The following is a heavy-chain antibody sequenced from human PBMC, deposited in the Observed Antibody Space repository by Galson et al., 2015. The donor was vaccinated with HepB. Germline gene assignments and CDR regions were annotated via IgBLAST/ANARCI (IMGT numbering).Heavy chain of an antibody. CDR1: GFTFSSYW. V-gene: IGHV3-7*01. Sequence: SLRLSCAASGFTFSSYWMSWVRQAPGKGLEWVANIKQDGSEKYYVDSVKGRFTISRDNAKNSLYLQMNSLRAEDTAVYYCARIVLGWLQLRPWYFDLWGRGTLVTVSS. D-gene: IGHD5-24*01. J-gene: IGHJ2*01. CDR3: ARIVLGWLQLRPWYFDL. CDR2: IKQDGSEK.